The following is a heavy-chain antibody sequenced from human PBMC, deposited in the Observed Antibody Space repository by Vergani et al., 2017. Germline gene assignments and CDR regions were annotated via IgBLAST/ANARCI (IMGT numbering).Heavy chain of an antibody. CDR1: GFDFSSYI. J-gene: IGHJ4*02. CDR2: ISGHGDRT. V-gene: IGHV3-23*04. CDR3: AREERSNTSPFVGD. D-gene: IGHD2/OR15-2a*01. Sequence: QLVESGGGWVQPGGSLRLSCVVSGFDFSSYIMNWVRQTSGKGLEWVSAISGHGDRTYYADSVKGRFTISRDNSKNTVYLQMNSLKAEDRATYYCAREERSNTSPFVGDWGQGTLVTV.